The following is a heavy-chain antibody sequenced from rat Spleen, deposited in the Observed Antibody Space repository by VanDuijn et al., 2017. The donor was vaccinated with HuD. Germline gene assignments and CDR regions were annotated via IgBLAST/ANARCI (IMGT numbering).Heavy chain of an antibody. V-gene: IGHV2-13*01. CDR3: ARRSDHFDY. CDR1: GFSLTSYG. CDR2: IWDDGST. J-gene: IGHJ2*01. Sequence: QVQLKESGPGLVQPSQTLSLTCTVSGFSLTSYGVSWVRQPPGKGLEWMGGIWDDGSTNYNSAVQSRLSISRDTSKSQVFLKMNSLQPEDTGTYYCARRSDHFDYWGQGVMVTVSS.